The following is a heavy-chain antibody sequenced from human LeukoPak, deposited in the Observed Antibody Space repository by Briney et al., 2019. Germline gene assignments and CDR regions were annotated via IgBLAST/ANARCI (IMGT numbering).Heavy chain of an antibody. D-gene: IGHD3-3*01. CDR3: AKDKADYDFWSGYSNWFDP. J-gene: IGHJ5*02. CDR2: ISGSGGST. CDR1: GFTFSSYA. V-gene: IGHV3-23*01. Sequence: GGSLRLSCAASGFTFSSYAMGWVRQAPGKGLEWVSAISGSGGSTYYADSVKGRFTISRDNSKNTLYLQMNSLRAEDTAVYYCAKDKADYDFWSGYSNWFDPWGQGTLVTVSS.